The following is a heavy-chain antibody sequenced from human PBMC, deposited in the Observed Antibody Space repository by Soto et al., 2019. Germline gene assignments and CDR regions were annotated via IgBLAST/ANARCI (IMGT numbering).Heavy chain of an antibody. CDR3: AKSPLLGGYYYYYGMDV. D-gene: IGHD1-26*01. Sequence: GGSLRLSCAASGFTFSSYGMHWVRQAPGKGLEWVAVISYDGSNKYYADSVKGRFTISRDNSKNTLYLQMNSLRAEDTAVYYCAKSPLLGGYYYYYGMDVWGQGTTVTVSS. J-gene: IGHJ6*02. V-gene: IGHV3-30*18. CDR1: GFTFSSYG. CDR2: ISYDGSNK.